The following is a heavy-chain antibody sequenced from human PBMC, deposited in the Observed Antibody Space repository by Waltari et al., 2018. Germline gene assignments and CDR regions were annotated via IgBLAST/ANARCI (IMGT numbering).Heavy chain of an antibody. CDR2: RYYSVSP. CDR3: VQLPGY. D-gene: IGHD2-15*01. CDR1: GGSIDSSHNY. J-gene: IGHJ4*02. Sequence: QVQLQESGPGLVKPSETLSLTCTVSGGSIDSSHNYWGWIRQPPGKGLEWIGSRYYSVSPYYNPALKSRVTISVDTSKNQFSLNLSSVTAADTAVYYCVQLPGYWGQGTLVTVSS. V-gene: IGHV4-39*01.